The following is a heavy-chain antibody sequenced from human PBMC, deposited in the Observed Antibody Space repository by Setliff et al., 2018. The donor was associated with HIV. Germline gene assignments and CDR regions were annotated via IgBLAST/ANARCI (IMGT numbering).Heavy chain of an antibody. CDR2: VDPQDGET. Sequence: GASVKVSCKASGYTFTDYYIDWVQQAPGGGLEWVGRVDPQDGETKYAEKFRDRVTITADTSIDTAYMELSRLRSEDTALYYCATLGYDADYWGQGTLVTVS. CDR1: GYTFTDYY. J-gene: IGHJ4*02. D-gene: IGHD2-2*01. CDR3: ATLGYDADY. V-gene: IGHV1-69-2*01.